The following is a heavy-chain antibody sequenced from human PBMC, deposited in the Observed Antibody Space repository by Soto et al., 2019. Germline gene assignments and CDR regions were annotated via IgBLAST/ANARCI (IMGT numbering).Heavy chain of an antibody. CDR2: IKSSVGTT. CDR3: ASSAYEASFDY. D-gene: IGHD5-12*01. V-gene: IGHV1-46*01. CDR1: GYTFSNYW. Sequence: QVRLVQSGGVVKKPGASVKVSCTASGYTFSNYWINWVRQAPGQGLEWMGVIKSSVGTTTYAQKFQGRVTMTRDTSTTTVYMEVTSLRSEDTAVYYCASSAYEASFDYWGQGTLVTVSS. J-gene: IGHJ4*02.